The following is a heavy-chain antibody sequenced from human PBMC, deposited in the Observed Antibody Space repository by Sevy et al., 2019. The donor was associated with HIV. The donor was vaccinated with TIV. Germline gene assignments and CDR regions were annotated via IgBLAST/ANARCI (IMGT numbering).Heavy chain of an antibody. V-gene: IGHV4-4*02. CDR2: NYRSGST. J-gene: IGHJ4*02. CDR1: GGSISSSNW. Sequence: SETLSLTCAASGGSISSSNWWCWVRQPPGKGLEWIGENYRSGSTNYNPSLKSRVTISIDKSKNHFSLKLSTVTAADAAVYYCARAGIAVAGRENYFDYWGQGTLVTVSS. D-gene: IGHD6-19*01. CDR3: ARAGIAVAGRENYFDY.